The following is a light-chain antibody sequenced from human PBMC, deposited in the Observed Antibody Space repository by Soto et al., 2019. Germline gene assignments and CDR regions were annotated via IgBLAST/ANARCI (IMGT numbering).Light chain of an antibody. CDR2: YNN. V-gene: IGLV1-44*01. Sequence: QSVLTQPPSASGTPGQRVTISCSGSSSNIGSNSVNWFQQFPGAAPKVLIYYNNRRPSGVPDRFSGSKSGTSASLAISGLQSENEGEYSCAAWDDSLNGVIFGGGTKLTVL. CDR1: SSNIGSNS. CDR3: AAWDDSLNGVI. J-gene: IGLJ2*01.